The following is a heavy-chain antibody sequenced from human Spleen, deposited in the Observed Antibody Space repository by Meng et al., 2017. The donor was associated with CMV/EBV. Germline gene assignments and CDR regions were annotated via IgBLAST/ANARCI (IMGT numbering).Heavy chain of an antibody. CDR1: RYTFSGSY. CDR2: INPNGGGT. Sequence: KTSRYTFSGSYMHWVRQAPGQGLEWMGWINPNGGGTNIAQNFRGRVTMTTDTSISTAYMDLSRLRYDDTAVYYCARVIAVAGTAPFDSWGQGTLVTVSS. J-gene: IGHJ4*02. D-gene: IGHD6-19*01. V-gene: IGHV1-2*02. CDR3: ARVIAVAGTAPFDS.